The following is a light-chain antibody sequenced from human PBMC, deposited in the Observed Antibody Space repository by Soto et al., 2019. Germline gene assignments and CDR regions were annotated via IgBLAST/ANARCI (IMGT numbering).Light chain of an antibody. J-gene: IGKJ2*01. CDR2: KIS. CDR3: KEATPPYT. Sequence: DVVMTQTPLSSPVTLGQPASISCRSSQSLVHTDGNTYLSWLHQRPGQPPRLLIYKISNRFSGGPSKFNGKGARAGFPMENSRGEGEDGGVYYFKEATPPYTFGPGTKLEIK. V-gene: IGKV2-24*01. CDR1: QSLVHTDGNTY.